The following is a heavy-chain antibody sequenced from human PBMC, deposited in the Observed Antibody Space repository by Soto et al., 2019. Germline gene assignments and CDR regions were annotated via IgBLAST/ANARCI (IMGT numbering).Heavy chain of an antibody. D-gene: IGHD3-22*01. J-gene: IGHJ4*02. CDR3: AKPPGLLFDY. CDR1: GFTFSSYD. V-gene: IGHV3-23*01. CDR2: VSGSGGST. Sequence: EVQLLESGGGLVQPGGSLRLSWAASGFTFSSYDMSWLRQTPGKGLERVSAVSGSGGSTYYADSVKGRFTISRDNSKNTLYLQMSSLRAEDTAVYYCAKPPGLLFDYWGQGTLVTVSS.